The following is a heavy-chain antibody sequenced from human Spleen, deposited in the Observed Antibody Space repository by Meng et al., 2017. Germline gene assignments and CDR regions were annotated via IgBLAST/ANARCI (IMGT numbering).Heavy chain of an antibody. CDR3: AREYLHGSSWPDDFDY. J-gene: IGHJ4*02. Sequence: VQSGAEVKKPGGSVKVSCKASNFTFDSYAMHWVRQAPGQRLEWMGWMNGDKDNTNYSQKFQGRVTITSDTSASTDYMELSSLRSEDTAVYYCAREYLHGSSWPDDFDYWGQGTLVTVSS. CDR1: NFTFDSYA. D-gene: IGHD6-13*01. CDR2: MNGDKDNT. V-gene: IGHV1-3*01.